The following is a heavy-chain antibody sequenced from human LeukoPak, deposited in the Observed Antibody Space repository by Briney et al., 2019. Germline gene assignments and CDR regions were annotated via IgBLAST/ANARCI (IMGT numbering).Heavy chain of an antibody. CDR1: GGSFSGCY. V-gene: IGHV4-34*01. CDR2: INHSGST. D-gene: IGHD6-19*01. Sequence: ASGTLSLTCAVYGGSFSGCYWSWIRQPPGKGLEWIGEINHSGSTNYNPSLKSRVTISVDTSKNQFSLKLSSVTAADTAVYYCARGGGWYPWWGQGTLVTVSS. J-gene: IGHJ4*02. CDR3: ARGGGWYPW.